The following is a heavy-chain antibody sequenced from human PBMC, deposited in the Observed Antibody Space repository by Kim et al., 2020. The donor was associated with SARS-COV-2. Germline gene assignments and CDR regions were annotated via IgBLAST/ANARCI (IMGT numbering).Heavy chain of an antibody. CDR2: ISGSGGST. CDR3: AKGGFGGLAIRSWFDP. D-gene: IGHD3-10*01. V-gene: IGHV3-23*01. J-gene: IGHJ5*02. Sequence: GGSLRLSCAASGFTFSSYAMSWVRQAPGKGLEWVSAISGSGGSTYYADSVKGRFTISRDNSKNTLYLQMNSLRAEDTAVYYCAKGGFGGLAIRSWFDPWGQGTLVTVSS. CDR1: GFTFSSYA.